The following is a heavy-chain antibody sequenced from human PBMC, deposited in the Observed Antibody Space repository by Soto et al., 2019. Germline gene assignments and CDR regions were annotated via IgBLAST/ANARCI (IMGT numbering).Heavy chain of an antibody. CDR1: GFTFSTYW. D-gene: IGHD5-12*01. CDR2: IKEDGSER. CDR3: GGGNGFDY. Sequence: EVQLVESGGGLVQPGGSLRLSCAGFGFTFSTYWMTWVRQAPGKGLEWVANIKEDGSERYYVDSVKGRFTISRDNAKDSLFLKMNSLRTEDTGVYYCGGGNGFDYRGQGTPVTLSS. J-gene: IGHJ4*02. V-gene: IGHV3-7*01.